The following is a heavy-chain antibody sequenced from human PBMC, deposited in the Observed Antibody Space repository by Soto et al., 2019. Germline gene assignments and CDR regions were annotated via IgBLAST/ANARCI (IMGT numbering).Heavy chain of an antibody. CDR1: GYAFTTYG. CDR2: ISAHNGNT. CDR3: ARGRYGAY. D-gene: IGHD3-10*01. V-gene: IGHV1-18*01. Sequence: QVHLVQSGAEVKKPGASVKVSCKGSGYAFTTYGITWVRQAPGQGLEWMGWISAHNGNTNYAQKLQGRVTVTRDTSTSTAYRELRSLRSDDAAVYYCARGRYGAYWGQGALVTVSS. J-gene: IGHJ4*02.